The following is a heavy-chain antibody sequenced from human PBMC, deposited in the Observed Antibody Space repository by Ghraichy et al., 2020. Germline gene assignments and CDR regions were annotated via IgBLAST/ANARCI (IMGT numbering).Heavy chain of an antibody. CDR2: ISTTGDA. D-gene: IGHD1-26*01. CDR1: GFTFSTND. V-gene: IGHV3-13*01. J-gene: IGHJ4*02. Sequence: GESLRLSCAASGFTFSTNDMHWVRQAPGKGLEWVSGISTTGDAFHAGSVKGRFTISRENAKNSLYLQMNSLRAGDTAVYYCVRGGTIGFDYWGQGTLVTVSS. CDR3: VRGGTIGFDY.